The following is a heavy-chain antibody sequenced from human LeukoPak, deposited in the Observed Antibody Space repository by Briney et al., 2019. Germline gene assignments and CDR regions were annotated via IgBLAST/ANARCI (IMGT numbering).Heavy chain of an antibody. CDR3: ARDLLGYCSGGSCYGNWFDP. D-gene: IGHD2-15*01. J-gene: IGHJ5*02. CDR1: GGSISSYY. CDR2: IYTSGST. Sequence: SETLSLTCTVSGGSISSYYWSWIRQPAGKGLEWIGRIYTSGSTNYNPSLKSRVTMSVDTSKNQFSLKLSSVTAADTAVYYCARDLLGYCSGGSCYGNWFDPWGQGTLVTVSS. V-gene: IGHV4-4*07.